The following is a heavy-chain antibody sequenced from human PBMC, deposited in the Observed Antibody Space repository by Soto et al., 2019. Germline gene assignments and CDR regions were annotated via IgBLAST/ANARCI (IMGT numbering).Heavy chain of an antibody. CDR3: ARDINIEYSSPTGGSGYYYGMDV. CDR2: IYYSGST. J-gene: IGHJ6*02. CDR1: GGSISSGGYY. V-gene: IGHV4-31*03. Sequence: PSETLSLTCTVSGGSISSGGYYWSWIRQHPGKGLEWIGYIYYSGSTYYNPSLKSRVTIPVDTSKNQFSLKLSSVTAADTAVYYCARDINIEYSSPTGGSGYYYGMDVWGQGTTVTVSS. D-gene: IGHD6-6*01.